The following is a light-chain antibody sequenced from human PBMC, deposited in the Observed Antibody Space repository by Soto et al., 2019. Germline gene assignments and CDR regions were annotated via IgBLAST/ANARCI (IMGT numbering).Light chain of an antibody. Sequence: DIQMTQSPSSVSASTGDRVTITCRASQDITGFLNWYQHKSGAAPKVLIYDATQLETGVPSRFSGRGSATYFSFTITNLQPEDVGTYYCQQYHTLPFTFGPGTKVEI. J-gene: IGKJ3*01. CDR1: QDITGF. CDR2: DAT. V-gene: IGKV1-33*01. CDR3: QQYHTLPFT.